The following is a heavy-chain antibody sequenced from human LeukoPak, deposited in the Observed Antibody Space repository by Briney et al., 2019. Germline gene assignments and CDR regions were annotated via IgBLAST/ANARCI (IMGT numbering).Heavy chain of an antibody. CDR2: IYYSGST. D-gene: IGHD3-10*01. CDR3: ARGDGGFDY. V-gene: IGHV4-59*01. Sequence: PSETLSVTCTVSGGSISSYYWSWIRKPPGKGLEWIGYIYYSGSTNYNPSLKSRVTISVDTSKNQFSLKLSSVTAADTAVYYCARGDGGFDYWGQGTLVTVSS. J-gene: IGHJ4*02. CDR1: GGSISSYY.